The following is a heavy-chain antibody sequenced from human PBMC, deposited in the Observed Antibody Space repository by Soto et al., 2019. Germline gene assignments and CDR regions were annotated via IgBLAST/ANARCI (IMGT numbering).Heavy chain of an antibody. V-gene: IGHV3-21*01. Sequence: PGGSLRLSCAASGFTFSTYSMHWVRQAPGKGLEWVSSIGTRSDIYYADSVKGRLTISRDNAKTSLSLQMNSLRAEAPAGYYCAREETAWPLDYGLDVWGQGTTVTVSS. CDR1: GFTFSTYS. CDR3: AREETAWPLDYGLDV. J-gene: IGHJ6*02. D-gene: IGHD2-21*02. CDR2: IGTRSDI.